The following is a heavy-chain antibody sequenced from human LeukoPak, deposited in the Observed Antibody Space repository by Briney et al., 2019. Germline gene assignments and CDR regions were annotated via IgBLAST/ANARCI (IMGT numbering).Heavy chain of an antibody. CDR1: GASSSGSLSY. Sequence: SETLSPPCTVSGASSSGSLSYWGWGRQPPGKGLWWVANVYYTGSTYYNPSLKSRVTMSVDTSKNQFSLKMTSVTAADTAIYYCARLTKGRYFDYIFAFWGQGILVTVSS. CDR2: VYYTGST. J-gene: IGHJ4*02. V-gene: IGHV4-39*01. D-gene: IGHD3-9*01. CDR3: ARLTKGRYFDYIFAF.